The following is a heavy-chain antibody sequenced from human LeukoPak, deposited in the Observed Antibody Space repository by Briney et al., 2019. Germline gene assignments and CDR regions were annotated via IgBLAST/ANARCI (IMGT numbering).Heavy chain of an antibody. CDR1: GFTFSSYG. CDR3: ATGYSSGYNIDY. V-gene: IGHV3-30*03. Sequence: GGSLRLSCAASGFTFSSYGMHWVRQAPGKGLEWMAVISYDGSNKYYADSVKGRFTISRDNSKNTLYLQMNSLRAEDTAVYYCATGYSSGYNIDYWGQGTLVTVSS. D-gene: IGHD3-22*01. J-gene: IGHJ4*02. CDR2: ISYDGSNK.